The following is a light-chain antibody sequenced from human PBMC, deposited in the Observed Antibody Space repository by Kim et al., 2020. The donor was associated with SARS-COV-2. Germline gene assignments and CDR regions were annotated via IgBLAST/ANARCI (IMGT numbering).Light chain of an antibody. CDR1: SLRSYY. CDR3: KSRDSSGNRGV. V-gene: IGLV3-19*01. CDR2: GKN. Sequence: SSELTQDPAVPVALGQTVRITCQGDSLRSYYASWYQQKPGQAPVLVIYGKNNRPSGIPDRFSGSSSGNTASLTITGAQAAEEADYYCKSRDSSGNRGVFG. J-gene: IGLJ1*01.